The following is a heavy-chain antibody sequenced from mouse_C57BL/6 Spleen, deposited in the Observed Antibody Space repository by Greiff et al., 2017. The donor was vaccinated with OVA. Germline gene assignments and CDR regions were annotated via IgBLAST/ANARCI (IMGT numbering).Heavy chain of an antibody. CDR3: ARYVELTGTRAMDY. D-gene: IGHD4-1*01. CDR1: GYTFTSYW. J-gene: IGHJ4*01. V-gene: IGHV1-53*01. CDR2: INPSNGGT. Sequence: QVQLQQPGTELVKPGASVKLSCKASGYTFTSYWMHWVKQRPGQGLEWIGNINPSNGGTNSNEKFKSKATLTVDKSSRTAYMQLSSLTSEDSAVYYCARYVELTGTRAMDYWGQGTSVTVSS.